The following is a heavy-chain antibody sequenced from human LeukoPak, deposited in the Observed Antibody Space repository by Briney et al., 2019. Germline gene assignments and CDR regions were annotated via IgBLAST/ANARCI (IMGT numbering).Heavy chain of an antibody. J-gene: IGHJ6*02. CDR3: AKDGATIFGLVIDYYYYGMDV. CDR1: GFTFSSYG. D-gene: IGHD3-3*01. Sequence: GGSLRLSCAASGFTFSSYGMHWVRQAPGKGLEWVAVISYDGSNKYYADSVKGRFTISRDNSKNTLYLQMNSLRAEDTAVYYCAKDGATIFGLVIDYYYYGMDVWGQGTTVTVSS. V-gene: IGHV3-30*18. CDR2: ISYDGSNK.